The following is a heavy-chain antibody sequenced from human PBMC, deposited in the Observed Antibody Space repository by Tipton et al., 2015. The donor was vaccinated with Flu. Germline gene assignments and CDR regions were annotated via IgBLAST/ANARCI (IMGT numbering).Heavy chain of an antibody. CDR2: IYTSGRT. D-gene: IGHD6-13*01. CDR3: ARAGGSNSWYVY. Sequence: TLSLTCSVSGGPIISGSHYWSWIRQPAGKGLEWIGRIYTSGRTDYNPSLKSRITISVDTSNNLFSLNLRSVSAADTAVYYCARAGGSNSWYVYWGQGTLVTVSS. CDR1: GGPIISGSHY. J-gene: IGHJ4*02. V-gene: IGHV4-61*02.